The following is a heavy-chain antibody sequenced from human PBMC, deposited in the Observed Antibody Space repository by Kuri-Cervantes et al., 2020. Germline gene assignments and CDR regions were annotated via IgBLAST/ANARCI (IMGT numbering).Heavy chain of an antibody. CDR3: ARECGYSMAVAGGRYYYYYYGMDV. CDR2: ISYDGSNK. J-gene: IGHJ6*02. Sequence: GGSLRLSCAASGFTFSSYAMHWVRQAPGKGLEWVAVISYDGSNKYYADSVKGRFTISRDNSKNTLYLQMNSLRAEDTAVYYCARECGYSMAVAGGRYYYYYYGMDVWGQGTTVTVSS. V-gene: IGHV3-30*07. D-gene: IGHD6-19*01. CDR1: GFTFSSYA.